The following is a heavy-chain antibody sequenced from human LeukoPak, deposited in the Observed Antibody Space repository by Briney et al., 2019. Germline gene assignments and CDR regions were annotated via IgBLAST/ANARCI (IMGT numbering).Heavy chain of an antibody. CDR1: GYTFSSYG. CDR3: AGAARVNGMDV. V-gene: IGHV1-69*13. J-gene: IGHJ6*02. Sequence: SVKVSCKASGYTFSSYGISWVRQAPGQGLEWMGGIIPIFGTANYAQKLQGRVTITADESTSTAYMELSSLRSEDTAVYYCAGAARVNGMDVWGQGTTVTVSS. D-gene: IGHD4-11*01. CDR2: IIPIFGTA.